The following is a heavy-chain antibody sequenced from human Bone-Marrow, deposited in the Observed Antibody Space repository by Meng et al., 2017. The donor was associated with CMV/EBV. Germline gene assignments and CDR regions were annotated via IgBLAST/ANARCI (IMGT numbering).Heavy chain of an antibody. Sequence: EVQLVGCGGYSVKPGGFLRLSCAGSGFTFSNAWMSWVRQAPGKGLEWVGRIKSKTDGETADYNAPVKGRFTISRDDSKNTLYLQMNNLKTEDTAIYYCIWNDLGDYWGQGTLVTVSS. V-gene: IGHV3-15*01. CDR3: IWNDLGDY. CDR1: GFTFSNAW. CDR2: IKSKTDGETA. J-gene: IGHJ4*02. D-gene: IGHD1-1*01.